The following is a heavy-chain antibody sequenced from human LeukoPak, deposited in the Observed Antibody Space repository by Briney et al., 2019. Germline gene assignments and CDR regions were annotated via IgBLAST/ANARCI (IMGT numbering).Heavy chain of an antibody. J-gene: IGHJ1*01. CDR3: ARTDETAPAEDFQH. V-gene: IGHV3-53*01. CDR1: GFSLSSNY. Sequence: GGSLRLSCAASGFSLSSNYMSWVRQAPGKGLEWVSVIYSGGSTYYADSVKGRFTISRDNSKNMLYLQMKSLRAEDTAVYYCARTDETAPAEDFQHWGQGTLVTVSS. CDR2: IYSGGST. D-gene: IGHD2-21*02.